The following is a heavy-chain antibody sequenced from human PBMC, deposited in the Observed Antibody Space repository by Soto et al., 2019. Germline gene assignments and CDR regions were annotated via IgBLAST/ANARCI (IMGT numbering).Heavy chain of an antibody. D-gene: IGHD3-10*01. CDR3: AKTPLLFRFGELTFDP. J-gene: IGHJ5*02. CDR1: GFTFSSYA. Sequence: PGESLKISCAASGFTFSSYAMSWVRQAPGKGLEWVSAISGSGGSTYYADSVKGRFTISRDNSKNTLYLQMNSLRAEDTAVYYCAKTPLLFRFGELTFDPWGQGTLVTVSS. V-gene: IGHV3-23*01. CDR2: ISGSGGST.